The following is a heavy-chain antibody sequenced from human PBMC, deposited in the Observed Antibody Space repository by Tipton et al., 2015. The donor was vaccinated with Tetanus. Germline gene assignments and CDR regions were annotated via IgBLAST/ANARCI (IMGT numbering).Heavy chain of an antibody. CDR3: ARTSGYLYSNH. CDR1: GGSISTYH. Sequence: TLSLTCTGSGGSISTYHWNWIRQSPGKGLEWIGYIDYFGTTKYNPSLKSRVAMSVDTSKNQLSLKLSSVTSADTAVYYCARTSGYLYSNHWGQGTLVTVSS. J-gene: IGHJ1*01. D-gene: IGHD3-3*01. V-gene: IGHV4-59*07. CDR2: IDYFGTT.